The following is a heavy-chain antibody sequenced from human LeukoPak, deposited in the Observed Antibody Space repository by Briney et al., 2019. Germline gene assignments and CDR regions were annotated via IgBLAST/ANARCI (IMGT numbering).Heavy chain of an antibody. J-gene: IGHJ5*02. CDR2: ISGSGDSI. V-gene: IGHV3-23*01. CDR3: AKVGSIRYNWFDP. CDR1: GFTFSNAW. Sequence: PGGSLRLSCAASGFTFSNAWVSWVRQAPGKGLEWVSTISGSGDSIYYADSVKGRFTISRDNSKKTLYLQMNSLRAEDTAVYYCAKVGSIRYNWFDPWGQGTLVTVSS. D-gene: IGHD6-13*01.